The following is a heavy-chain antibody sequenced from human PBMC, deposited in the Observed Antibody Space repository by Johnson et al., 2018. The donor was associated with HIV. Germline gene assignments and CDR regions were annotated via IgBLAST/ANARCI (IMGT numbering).Heavy chain of an antibody. Sequence: QVQLLESGGGVVQPGRSLRLSCVVSGFTFSSYGMHWVRQAPGKGLEWVAVIWYDGSIKYYANSVKGRFTISRDNSKNTLYLQMNSLRAEDTAVYYCAKDPNPGGDAFDIWGQGTMVTVSS. CDR2: IWYDGSIK. V-gene: IGHV3-33*06. CDR1: GFTFSSYG. D-gene: IGHD1-14*01. CDR3: AKDPNPGGDAFDI. J-gene: IGHJ3*02.